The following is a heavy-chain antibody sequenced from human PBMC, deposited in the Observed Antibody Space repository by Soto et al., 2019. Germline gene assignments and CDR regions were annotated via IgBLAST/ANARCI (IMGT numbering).Heavy chain of an antibody. CDR2: IYYSGST. CDR1: GGSISSGGYY. J-gene: IGHJ4*02. V-gene: IGHV4-31*03. CDR3: ARDSSGYDYLDY. D-gene: IGHD5-12*01. Sequence: SETLSLTCTVSGGSISSGGYYWSWIRQHPGKGLEWIGYIYYSGSTYYNPSLKSRVTISVDTSTNQFSLKLSPVTAADTAVYYCARDSSGYDYLDYWGQGTLVTVSS.